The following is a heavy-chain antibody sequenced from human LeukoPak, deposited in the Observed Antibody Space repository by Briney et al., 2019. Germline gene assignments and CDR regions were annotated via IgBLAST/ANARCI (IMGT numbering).Heavy chain of an antibody. CDR2: IYHSGST. D-gene: IGHD4-17*01. CDR3: ARDGDYGDYPTSDY. CDR1: GYSTSSGYY. V-gene: IGHV4-38-2*02. Sequence: SETLSLTCTVSGYSTSSGYYWGWIRQPPGKGLEWIGSIYHSGSTYYNPSLKSRVTISVDTSKNQFSLKLSSVTAADTAVYYCARDGDYGDYPTSDYWGQGTLVTVSS. J-gene: IGHJ4*02.